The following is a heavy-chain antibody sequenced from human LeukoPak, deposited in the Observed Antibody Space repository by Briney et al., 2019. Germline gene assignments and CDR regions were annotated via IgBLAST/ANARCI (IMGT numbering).Heavy chain of an antibody. Sequence: QAGGSLRLPCAASGFTFSSYGMSWVRQAPGKGLEWVSAISGSGGSTYYADSVKGRFIISRDNSKNTLYLQMNSLRAEDTAVYYCARVVDTAPYYFDYWGQGTLVTVSS. V-gene: IGHV3-23*01. CDR2: ISGSGGST. J-gene: IGHJ4*02. CDR1: GFTFSSYG. D-gene: IGHD5-18*01. CDR3: ARVVDTAPYYFDY.